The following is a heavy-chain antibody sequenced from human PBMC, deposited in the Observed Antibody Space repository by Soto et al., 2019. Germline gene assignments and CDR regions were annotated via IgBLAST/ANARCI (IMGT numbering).Heavy chain of an antibody. CDR2: ISAYNGNT. CDR1: GYTFTSYG. D-gene: IGHD2-2*01. CDR3: ARDLPPXMGVVVPAATYYYGMDV. Sequence: GASVKVSCKASGYTFTSYGISWVRQAPGQGLEWMGWISAYNGNTNYAQKLQGRVTMTTDTSTSTAYMELRSLRSDDTAVYYCARDLPPXMGVVVPAATYYYGMDVWGQGTTVTVSS. V-gene: IGHV1-18*04. J-gene: IGHJ6*02.